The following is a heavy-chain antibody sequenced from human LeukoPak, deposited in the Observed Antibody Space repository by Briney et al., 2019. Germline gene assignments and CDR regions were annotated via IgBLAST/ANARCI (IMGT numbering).Heavy chain of an antibody. CDR3: AKRASGSGTSLYYFDY. D-gene: IGHD3-10*01. V-gene: IGHV3-23*01. CDR1: GFTFSSYA. CDR2: IVGSGGIT. J-gene: IGHJ4*02. Sequence: PGGSLRLSCAASGFTFSSYAMSWVRQAPGKGLEWVSAIVGSGGITFYADSVKGRFTISRDNSKNTLYLQMNSLRAEDTAVYYCAKRASGSGTSLYYFDYWGQGTLVTVSS.